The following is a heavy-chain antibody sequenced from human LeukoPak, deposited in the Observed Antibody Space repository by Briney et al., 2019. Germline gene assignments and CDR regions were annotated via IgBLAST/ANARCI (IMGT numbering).Heavy chain of an antibody. V-gene: IGHV3-23*01. CDR3: ASHYGSGSFNWLDP. CDR2: ISGSGDAT. D-gene: IGHD3-10*01. J-gene: IGHJ5*02. Sequence: GGTLRLSCAASGFTFSGYGMSWVRQAPGKGPEWVSAISGSGDATFYAASVKGRFTISRDNSRNTLFLQMNSLRAEDTAVYYCASHYGSGSFNWLDPWGQGALVIVSS. CDR1: GFTFSGYG.